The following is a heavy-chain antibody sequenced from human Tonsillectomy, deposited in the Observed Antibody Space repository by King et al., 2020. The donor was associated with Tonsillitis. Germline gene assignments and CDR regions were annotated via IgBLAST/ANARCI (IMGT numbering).Heavy chain of an antibody. V-gene: IGHV4-30-4*07. Sequence: QLPESGPGLVKPSQTLSLTCAVSGGSVSSGDYSWSWLRQPPGTGLEWIGYIYYSGSTYYNPSLKSRVTISVDTSKNQFSLKLSSVTAADTAVYYCARDRYYDSSGYETQDAFDIWGQGTMVTVSS. CDR1: GGSVSSGDYS. CDR3: ARDRYYDSSGYETQDAFDI. D-gene: IGHD3-22*01. J-gene: IGHJ3*02. CDR2: IYYSGST.